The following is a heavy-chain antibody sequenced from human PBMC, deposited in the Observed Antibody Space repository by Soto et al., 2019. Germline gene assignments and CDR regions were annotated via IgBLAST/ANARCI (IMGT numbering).Heavy chain of an antibody. CDR2: IRSNYYGGTT. CDR3: TRWKESYSDY. D-gene: IGHD1-1*01. J-gene: IGHJ4*02. V-gene: IGHV3-49*03. CDR1: GFTFGDYA. Sequence: GGSLRLSCTVSGFTFGDYAMGWFRQAPGKGLEWVSFIRSNYYGGTTEYAASVKGRFTISKDDSKSIAYLQMNSLKTEDTAVYYCTRWKESYSDYWGQGTLVTVSS.